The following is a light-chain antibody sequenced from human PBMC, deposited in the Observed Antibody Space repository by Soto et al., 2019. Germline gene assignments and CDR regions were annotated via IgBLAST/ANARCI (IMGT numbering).Light chain of an antibody. CDR2: WAS. J-gene: IGKJ2*01. Sequence: DIVMTQSPDSLAVSLGERATINCKSSQSIFYSSNNKNYLAWYQQKAGQPPKLLIYWASTRDSGVPDRFSGSGSGTDFTLTISSLQAEDVAIYYCQQYYSTPDTFGQGTKLELK. CDR3: QQYYSTPDT. CDR1: QSIFYSSNNKNY. V-gene: IGKV4-1*01.